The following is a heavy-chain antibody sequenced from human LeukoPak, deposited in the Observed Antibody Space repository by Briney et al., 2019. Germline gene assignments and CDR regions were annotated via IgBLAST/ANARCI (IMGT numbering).Heavy chain of an antibody. CDR1: GYTFTSYD. J-gene: IGHJ4*02. CDR3: AREGTGNEVHALDY. CDR2: MNPNSGNT. V-gene: IGHV1-8*01. Sequence: ASVKVSCKASGYTFTSYDINWVRQATGQGLEWMGWMNPNSGNTGYAQKFQDRVTMTLDMSTSTVFMELSSLRSEDTAVYFCAREGTGNEVHALDYWGQGTLVTVSS. D-gene: IGHD1-1*01.